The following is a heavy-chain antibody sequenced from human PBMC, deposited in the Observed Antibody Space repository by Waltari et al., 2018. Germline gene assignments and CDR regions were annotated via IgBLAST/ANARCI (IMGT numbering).Heavy chain of an antibody. CDR1: GGSISSGGYY. Sequence: QVQLQESGPGLVKPSQTLSLTCTVSGGSISSGGYYWSWIRQHPGKGLEWSGYIYYSGSTYDYPSLKSRVTISGDTSKTQFSLKLSSVTAADTAVYYCARRRDCGGDCSTYYFGYWGQGTLVTVSS. CDR2: IYYSGST. D-gene: IGHD2-21*01. CDR3: ARRRDCGGDCSTYYFGY. V-gene: IGHV4-31*03. J-gene: IGHJ4*02.